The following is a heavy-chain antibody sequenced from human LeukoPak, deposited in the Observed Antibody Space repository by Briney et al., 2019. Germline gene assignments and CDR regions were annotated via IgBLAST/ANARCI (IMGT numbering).Heavy chain of an antibody. D-gene: IGHD3-9*01. Sequence: ASVKVSCKASGYTFTGYYMHWVRQAPGQGLEWMGWINPNSGGTNYAQKFQGRVTMTRDTSISTAYMELSRLRSDDTADYYCAREKGPDYDILTGYSSGGMDVWGQGTTVTVSS. CDR1: GYTFTGYY. CDR3: AREKGPDYDILTGYSSGGMDV. CDR2: INPNSGGT. V-gene: IGHV1-2*02. J-gene: IGHJ6*02.